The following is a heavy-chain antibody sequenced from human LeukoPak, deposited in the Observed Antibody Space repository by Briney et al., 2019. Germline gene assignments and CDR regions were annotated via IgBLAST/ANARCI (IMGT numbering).Heavy chain of an antibody. Sequence: PGRSLRLSCATSGFTFSNYPIHWVRQAPGKGLEWVAVISFDGNNKYYADSVKGRFIISRDNSKNTLYLQMNSLRAEDTAMYFCARDRGYCPNGVCYIRYYFDYWGQGTLVTVSS. CDR2: ISFDGNNK. J-gene: IGHJ4*02. D-gene: IGHD2-8*01. CDR3: ARDRGYCPNGVCYIRYYFDY. V-gene: IGHV3-30-3*01. CDR1: GFTFSNYP.